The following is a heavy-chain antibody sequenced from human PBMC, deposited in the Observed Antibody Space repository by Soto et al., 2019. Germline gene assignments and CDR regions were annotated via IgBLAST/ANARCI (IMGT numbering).Heavy chain of an antibody. V-gene: IGHV3-33*01. CDR1: GFTFSSYG. CDR3: ARPPDGSGIYYYYYYMDV. D-gene: IGHD3-10*01. CDR2: IWYDGSNK. Sequence: GGSLRLSCAASGFTFSSYGMHWVRQAPGKGLEWVAVIWYDGSNKYYADSVKGRFTISRDNSKNTLYLQMNSLRAEDTAVYYCARPPDGSGIYYYYYYMDVWGKGTTVTVSS. J-gene: IGHJ6*03.